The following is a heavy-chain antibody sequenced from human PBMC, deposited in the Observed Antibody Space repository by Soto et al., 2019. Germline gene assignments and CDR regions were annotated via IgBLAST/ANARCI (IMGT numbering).Heavy chain of an antibody. V-gene: IGHV4-4*02. CDR3: ATLPPRIVVTILPIPS. D-gene: IGHD2-21*01. CDR1: GDSISSTHW. Sequence: QVQLRQSVPRLARRSGTLSLTCVVSGDSISSTHWWTWVRQTPGTGLEWIGEVYHTGSTKYNPSLKNRVTISLDKSNNHFSLNLKSLTAAATAVYYCATLPPRIVVTILPIPSWGQGTQVTVSS. J-gene: IGHJ4*02. CDR2: VYHTGST.